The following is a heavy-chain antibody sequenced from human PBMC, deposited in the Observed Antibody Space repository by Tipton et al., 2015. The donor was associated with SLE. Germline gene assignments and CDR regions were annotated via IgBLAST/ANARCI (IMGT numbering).Heavy chain of an antibody. Sequence: TLSLTCAVYGGSFNGFYWGWVRQPPGEGVGWVGEINHSGSTNYNPSLKSRVTISVDTSKNQFSLKLSSVTAADTAVYYCAREWRITSPRFDPWGQGTLVTVSS. V-gene: IGHV4-34*01. CDR1: GGSFNGFY. J-gene: IGHJ5*02. CDR2: INHSGST. CDR3: AREWRITSPRFDP. D-gene: IGHD3-10*01.